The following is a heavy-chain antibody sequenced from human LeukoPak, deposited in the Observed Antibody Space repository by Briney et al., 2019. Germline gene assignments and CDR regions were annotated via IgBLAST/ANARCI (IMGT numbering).Heavy chain of an antibody. CDR3: ARAQTLTRRVRASLNYYYYYMDV. CDR1: GGTFSSYA. J-gene: IGHJ6*03. Sequence: SVKVSCKASGGTFSSYAISWVRQAPGQGLEWMGGIIPIFGTANYAQKFQGRVTITADESTSTAYMELSSLRSEDTAVYYCARAQTLTRRVRASLNYYYYYMDVWGKGTTVTISS. V-gene: IGHV1-69*13. D-gene: IGHD2-21*01. CDR2: IIPIFGTA.